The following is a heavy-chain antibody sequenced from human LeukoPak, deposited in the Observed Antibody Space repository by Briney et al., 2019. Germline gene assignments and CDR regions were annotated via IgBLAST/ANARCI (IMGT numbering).Heavy chain of an antibody. CDR3: ARGGTY. CDR2: IKPDGTEK. D-gene: IGHD1-1*01. V-gene: IGHV3-7*01. J-gene: IGHJ4*02. CDR1: GFTFSTYW. Sequence: GGSLRLSCAASGFTFSTYWMNWVRQAPGKGLEWVANIKPDGTEKYYVGSVQGRFTISRDNTKSSLYLQMNTLRGEDTADYYCARGGTYWGQGTLVTVSS.